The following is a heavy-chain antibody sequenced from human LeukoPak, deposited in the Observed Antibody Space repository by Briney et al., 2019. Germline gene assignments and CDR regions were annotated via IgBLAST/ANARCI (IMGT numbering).Heavy chain of an antibody. J-gene: IGHJ6*02. Sequence: SETLSLTCAVYGGSFSGYYWSWIRQPPGKGLGWIGEINHSGSTNYNPSLKSRVTISVDTSKNQFSLKLSSVTAADTAVYYCATLVVPAATVYYGMDVWGQGTTVTVSS. D-gene: IGHD2-2*01. CDR3: ATLVVPAATVYYGMDV. V-gene: IGHV4-34*01. CDR1: GGSFSGYY. CDR2: INHSGST.